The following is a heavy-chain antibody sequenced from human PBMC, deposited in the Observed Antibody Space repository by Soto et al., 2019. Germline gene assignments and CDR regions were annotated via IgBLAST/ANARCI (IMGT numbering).Heavy chain of an antibody. J-gene: IGHJ6*02. V-gene: IGHV4-4*02. Sequence: QVQLQESSQGLVKPSGTLSLTCAVSGGSIRGHYWWSWVRQTPGKGLEWIGETYHGGATYYNPSLKSRVTISTDESKNQLSLKLNFVTAADTAVYYCAHQTISYTLDVWGQGTTVTVSS. CDR1: GGSIRGHYW. D-gene: IGHD1-1*01. CDR2: TYHGGAT. CDR3: AHQTISYTLDV.